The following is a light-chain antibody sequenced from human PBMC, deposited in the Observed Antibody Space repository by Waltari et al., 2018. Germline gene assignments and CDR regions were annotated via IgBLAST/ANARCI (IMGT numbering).Light chain of an antibody. Sequence: DRVTITCRASQNIDDFLNWYQQKPGTPPSLLIYAASSLRSGVPSRFSGSGSGTSFTLTITSLQPDDLATYYCQQSYSSPPSFGPGTKLNI. CDR3: QQSYSSPPS. V-gene: IGKV1-39*01. CDR2: AAS. CDR1: QNIDDF. J-gene: IGKJ3*01.